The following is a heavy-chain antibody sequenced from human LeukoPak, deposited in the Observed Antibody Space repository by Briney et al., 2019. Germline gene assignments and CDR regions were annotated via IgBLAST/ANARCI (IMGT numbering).Heavy chain of an antibody. CDR1: GFTFSSYA. J-gene: IGHJ3*02. Sequence: PGGSLRLSCAASGFTFSSYAMHWVRQAPGKGLEWVAVISYDGSNKYYADSVKGRFTISRDNSKNTLYLQMNSLRAEDTAVYYCAKPLGGPPVTVVGAFDIWGQGTMVTVSS. V-gene: IGHV3-30-3*02. CDR3: AKPLGGPPVTVVGAFDI. CDR2: ISYDGSNK. D-gene: IGHD4-23*01.